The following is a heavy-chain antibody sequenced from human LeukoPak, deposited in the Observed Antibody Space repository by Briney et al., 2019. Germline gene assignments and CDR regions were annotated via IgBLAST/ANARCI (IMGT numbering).Heavy chain of an antibody. D-gene: IGHD4/OR15-4a*01. CDR1: GYTFTGHY. V-gene: IGHV1-2*02. J-gene: IGHJ4*02. CDR2: IKPDTGAT. CDR3: ARDHDFGPDY. Sequence: ASVKVSCKASGYTFTGHYFHWLRQAPGQGLEWMGWIKPDTGATNFAQKFHGRLTMTTDASISTGYMELRSLTSDDTAMYYCARDHDFGPDYWGQGTLVTVS.